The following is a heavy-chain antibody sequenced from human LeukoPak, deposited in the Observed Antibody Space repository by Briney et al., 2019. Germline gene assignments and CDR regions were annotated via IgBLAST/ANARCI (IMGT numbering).Heavy chain of an antibody. D-gene: IGHD5-24*01. CDR2: ISYDGNNK. J-gene: IGHJ2*01. V-gene: IGHV3-30-3*01. CDR1: GFTFSSYD. Sequence: GGCLRLSCAASGFTFSSYDMHWVRQAPGKGLEWVAVISYDGNNKYYADSVKGRFTISRDNSKKTLYLQMNSLRAEDTAVYYCARDGYNEEDWYFDLWGRGILVTVSS. CDR3: ARDGYNEEDWYFDL.